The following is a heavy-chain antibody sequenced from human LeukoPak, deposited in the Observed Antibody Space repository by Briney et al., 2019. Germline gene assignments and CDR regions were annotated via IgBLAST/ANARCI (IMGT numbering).Heavy chain of an antibody. CDR3: VRGVGLYDSIGYFDY. CDR2: ISYDGNNK. J-gene: IGHJ4*02. Sequence: AGGSLRLSCAASGFTYNICAMHWVRQAPGKGLECVTTISYDGNNKYYADSVRGRFTISRDNSKNTLYLQMNSLRADDTAVYYCVRGVGLYDSIGYFDYWGPGTLLIVSS. V-gene: IGHV3-30-3*01. CDR1: GFTYNICA. D-gene: IGHD3-22*01.